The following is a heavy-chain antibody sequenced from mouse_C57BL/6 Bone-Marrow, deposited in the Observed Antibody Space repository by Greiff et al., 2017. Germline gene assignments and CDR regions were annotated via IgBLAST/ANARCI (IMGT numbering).Heavy chain of an antibody. CDR2: IWSGGST. CDR3: AKTTNYYGSSYYAMDY. J-gene: IGHJ4*01. D-gene: IGHD1-1*01. Sequence: QVQLKQSGPGLVQPSQSLSITCTVSGFSLTSYGVHWVRQPPGKGLEWLGVIWSGGSTDYNAAFISRLSISKDNSKRQDFFKMNSLQADDTAIYYCAKTTNYYGSSYYAMDYWGQGTSVTVSS. V-gene: IGHV2-4*01. CDR1: GFSLTSYG.